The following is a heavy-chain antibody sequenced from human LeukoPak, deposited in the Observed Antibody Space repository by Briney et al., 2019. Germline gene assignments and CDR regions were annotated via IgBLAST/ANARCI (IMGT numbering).Heavy chain of an antibody. Sequence: GGSLRLSCAASGFIFSNYEMNWVRQAPGKGLEWISYINSGGTPIYYADSVKGRFTMSRDNAKNSVYLQMDSLRAEDTAVYYCARDFSGWSVDPWGQGTLVTVSS. CDR3: ARDFSGWSVDP. V-gene: IGHV3-48*03. D-gene: IGHD6-19*01. CDR1: GFIFSNYE. CDR2: INSGGTPI. J-gene: IGHJ5*02.